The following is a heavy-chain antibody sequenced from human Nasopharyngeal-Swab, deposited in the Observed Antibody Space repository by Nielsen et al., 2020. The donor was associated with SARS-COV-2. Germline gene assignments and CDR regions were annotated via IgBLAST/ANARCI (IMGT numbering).Heavy chain of an antibody. CDR1: GGSISSGGYY. Sequence: SETLSLTCTVSGGSISSGGYYWSWIRQPPGKGLEWIGEINHSGSTNYNPSLKSRVTISVDTSKNHFSLKLSSVTAADTAVYYCASEYYDFWSGYSDAFDIWGQGTMVTVSS. V-gene: IGHV4-39*02. CDR2: INHSGST. CDR3: ASEYYDFWSGYSDAFDI. D-gene: IGHD3-3*01. J-gene: IGHJ3*02.